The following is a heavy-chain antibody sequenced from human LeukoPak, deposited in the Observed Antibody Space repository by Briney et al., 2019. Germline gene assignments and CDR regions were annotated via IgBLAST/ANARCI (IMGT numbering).Heavy chain of an antibody. D-gene: IGHD3-10*01. CDR1: GFTVSSNY. Sequence: GGSLRLSCAASGFTVSSNYMSWVRQAPGKGLEWVSVIYSGGSTYYADSVKGRFTISRDNSKNTLYLQMNSLRAEDTAGYYCARGGDYYGSSWFDPWGQGTLVTVSS. CDR2: IYSGGST. CDR3: ARGGDYYGSSWFDP. V-gene: IGHV3-66*01. J-gene: IGHJ5*02.